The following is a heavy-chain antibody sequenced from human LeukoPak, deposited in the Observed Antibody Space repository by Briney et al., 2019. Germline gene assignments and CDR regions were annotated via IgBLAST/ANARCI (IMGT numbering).Heavy chain of an antibody. CDR1: GFTFSSYS. D-gene: IGHD3-10*01. V-gene: IGHV3-21*01. J-gene: IGHJ4*02. Sequence: PGGSLRLSCAASGFTFSSYSMNWVRQAPGKGLEWVSSIRSSSSYIYYADSVKGRFTISRDNAKNSLYLQMNSLRAEDTAVYYCARVRLWFGEFPDYWGQGTLVTVSS. CDR2: IRSSSSYI. CDR3: ARVRLWFGEFPDY.